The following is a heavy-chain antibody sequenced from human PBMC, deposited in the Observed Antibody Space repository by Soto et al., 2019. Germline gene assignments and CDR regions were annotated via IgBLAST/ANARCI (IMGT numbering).Heavy chain of an antibody. CDR3: ASAAVTGTAGLDF. CDR2: IIPIFGGT. CDR1: GGTFSSYA. Sequence: ASVKVSCKASGGTFSSYAISWVRQAPGQGLEWMGGIIPIFGGTKSAEKFQGRVTMTRDTSISTAYMELSRLTSDDTAVYYCASAAVTGTAGLDFWGQGTQVTVSS. J-gene: IGHJ4*02. D-gene: IGHD6-19*01. V-gene: IGHV1-2*02.